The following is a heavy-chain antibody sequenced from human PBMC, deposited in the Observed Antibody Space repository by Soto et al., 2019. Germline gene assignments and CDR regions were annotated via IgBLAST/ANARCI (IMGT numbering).Heavy chain of an antibody. D-gene: IGHD6-13*01. Sequence: GGSLRLSCAASGFTFSSYSMNWVRQAPGKGLEWVSYISSSSSTIYYADSVKGRFTISRDNAKNSLYLQMNSLRAEDTAVYYCARDGPTGYSSSRPLDYWGQGTLVTVSS. J-gene: IGHJ4*02. CDR3: ARDGPTGYSSSRPLDY. CDR1: GFTFSSYS. CDR2: ISSSSSTI. V-gene: IGHV3-48*01.